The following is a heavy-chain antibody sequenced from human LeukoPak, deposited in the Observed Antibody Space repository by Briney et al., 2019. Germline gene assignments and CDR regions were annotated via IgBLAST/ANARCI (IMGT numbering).Heavy chain of an antibody. V-gene: IGHV3-23*01. D-gene: IGHD6-19*01. J-gene: IGHJ4*02. CDR2: ISGGGGIT. CDR3: AKTNAGYSSGRYPGWTVDY. Sequence: GGSLRLSCAASGFTFVIKAMHWVRQAPGKGLEWVSRISGGGGITFYADSVKGRFTISKDNSNNTVYLKMNSMRANDTDVYYCAKTNAGYSSGRYPGWTVDYWGQGKMVTVSS. CDR1: GFTFVIKA.